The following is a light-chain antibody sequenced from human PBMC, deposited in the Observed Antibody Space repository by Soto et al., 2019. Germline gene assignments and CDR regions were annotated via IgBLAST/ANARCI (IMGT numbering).Light chain of an antibody. CDR2: EVN. V-gene: IGLV2-23*02. CDR1: SSDVGKYTF. J-gene: IGLJ2*01. Sequence: QSVLTQPASVSGAPGQSITISCTGTSSDVGKYTFVSWYGQHPGKAPKLIIFEVNKRPSVVSNRFSGSKSGNTASLTISGLQAEDEANYYCCLYGGSNNYVVFGGGTKVTVL. CDR3: CLYGGSNNYVV.